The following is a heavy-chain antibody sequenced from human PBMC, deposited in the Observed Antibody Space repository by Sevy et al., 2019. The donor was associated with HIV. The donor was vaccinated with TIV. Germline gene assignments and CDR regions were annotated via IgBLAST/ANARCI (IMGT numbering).Heavy chain of an antibody. CDR3: AGVKRSSWEDSYYYYGMDV. CDR1: GYTFTSYG. V-gene: IGHV1-18*01. D-gene: IGHD6-13*01. CDR2: ISAYNGNT. Sequence: ASVKVSCKASGYTFTSYGISWVRQAPGQGLEWMGWISAYNGNTNYAQKLQGRVTMTTDTSTSTAYMELRGLRSDDTAVYYCAGVKRSSWEDSYYYYGMDVWGQGTTVTVSS. J-gene: IGHJ6*02.